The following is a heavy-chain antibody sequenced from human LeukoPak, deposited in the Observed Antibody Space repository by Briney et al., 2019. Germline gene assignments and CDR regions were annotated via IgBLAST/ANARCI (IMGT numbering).Heavy chain of an antibody. J-gene: IGHJ4*02. CDR3: ARYNKSSWYFFDY. Sequence: PSETLSLTCAVYGGSFSGYYWSWIRQPPGKGLEWIGEINHSGSTNYNPSLKSRVTTSVDTSKNQFSLKLSSVTAADTAVYYCARYNKSSWYFFDYWGQGTLVTVSS. V-gene: IGHV4-34*01. CDR1: GGSFSGYY. D-gene: IGHD6-13*01. CDR2: INHSGST.